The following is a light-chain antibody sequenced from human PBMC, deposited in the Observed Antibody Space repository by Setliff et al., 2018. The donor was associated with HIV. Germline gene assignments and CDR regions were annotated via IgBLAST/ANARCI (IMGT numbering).Light chain of an antibody. J-gene: IGLJ1*01. CDR3: CSYAGSSTFSYV. CDR1: SSDVGSYNL. Sequence: ALTQPASVSGSPGQSITISCTGTSSDVGSYNLVSWYQQHPGKAPTLMIYEVSKRPSGVSNRFSGSKSGNTASLTISGLQAEDEADYYCCSYAGSSTFSYVFGTGTKVTVL. V-gene: IGLV2-23*02. CDR2: EVS.